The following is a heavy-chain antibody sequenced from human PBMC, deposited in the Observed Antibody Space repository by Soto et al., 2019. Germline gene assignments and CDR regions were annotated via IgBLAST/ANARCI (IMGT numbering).Heavy chain of an antibody. J-gene: IGHJ6*02. CDR1: GFTFSSYG. V-gene: IGHV3-30*02. D-gene: IGHD2-2*01. CDR2: ISYDGSNK. CDR3: AKNKRYCTSTTCPPYYGMDV. Sequence: GGSLRVSCAESGFTFSSYGLNWVRQAPFNVLEWVAFISYDGSNKYFADSVKGRFTISRDNSNNMLYLQMNGLRGDDTAVYYCAKNKRYCTSTTCPPYYGMDVWGQGTTVTVTS.